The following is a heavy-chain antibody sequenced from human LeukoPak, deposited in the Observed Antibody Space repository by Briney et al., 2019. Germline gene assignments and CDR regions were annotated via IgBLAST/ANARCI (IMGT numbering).Heavy chain of an antibody. CDR1: GFTFSSYG. J-gene: IGHJ4*02. D-gene: IGHD3-10*01. Sequence: PGGSLRLSCAASGFTFSSYGMHWVRQAPGKGLEWVAFIRYDGSNKYYADSVKGRFTISRDNSKNTLYLQMNSLRAEDTAVYYCAKWGGSSPKAHYWGQGTLVTVSS. V-gene: IGHV3-30*02. CDR3: AKWGGSSPKAHY. CDR2: IRYDGSNK.